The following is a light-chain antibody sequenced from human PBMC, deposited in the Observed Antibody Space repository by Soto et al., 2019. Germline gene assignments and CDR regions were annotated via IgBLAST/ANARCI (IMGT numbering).Light chain of an antibody. CDR1: SSDVGSYNL. CDR2: EVS. J-gene: IGLJ3*02. CDR3: GSYAGSWV. V-gene: IGLV2-23*02. Sequence: QSALTQPASVSGSPGQSITISCTGTSSDVGSYNLVSWYQQHPGKAPKLMIYEVSKRPSGVSNRFSGSKSGNTASLTISGLQAEDEADYYCGSYAGSWVFGGGTKLTVL.